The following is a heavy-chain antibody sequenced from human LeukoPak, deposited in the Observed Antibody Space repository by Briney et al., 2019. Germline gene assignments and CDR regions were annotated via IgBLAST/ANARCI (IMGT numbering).Heavy chain of an antibody. J-gene: IGHJ3*02. CDR3: AKARRYSSYDAFDM. D-gene: IGHD6-13*01. V-gene: IGHV3-30-3*01. CDR1: GFTFSSYA. Sequence: GRSLRLSCAASGFTFSSYAMHWVRQAPGKGLEWVAVISYDGSNKYYADSVKGRFTISRDNSKNTLYLQMNSLRAEDTALYYCAKARRYSSYDAFDMWGQGTMVTVSS. CDR2: ISYDGSNK.